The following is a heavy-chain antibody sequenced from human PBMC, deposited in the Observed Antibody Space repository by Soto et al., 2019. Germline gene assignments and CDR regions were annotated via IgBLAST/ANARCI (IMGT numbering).Heavy chain of an antibody. D-gene: IGHD2-21*02. J-gene: IGHJ4*02. CDR2: INHSGST. CDR1: GGSFSGYY. Sequence: SETLSLTCAVYGGSFSGYYWSWIRQPPGKGLEWIGEINHSGSTNYNPSLKSRVTISVDTSKNQFSLKLSSVTATDTAVYYCARQRTTVVTQAYSDHWGQGALVT. CDR3: ARQRTTVVTQAYSDH. V-gene: IGHV4-34*01.